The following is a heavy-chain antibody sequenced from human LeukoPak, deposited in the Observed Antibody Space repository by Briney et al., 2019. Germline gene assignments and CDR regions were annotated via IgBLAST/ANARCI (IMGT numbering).Heavy chain of an antibody. CDR1: GFTFSSYW. CDR3: ARGERWLQFFDY. V-gene: IGHV3-74*01. Sequence: GGSLRLSCAASGFTFSSYWMHWVRQAPGKGLVRVSRINSDGSSTSYADSVKGRFTISRDNAKNTLYLQMNSLRAEDTAVYYCARGERWLQFFDYWGQGTLVTVSS. CDR2: INSDGSST. D-gene: IGHD5-24*01. J-gene: IGHJ4*02.